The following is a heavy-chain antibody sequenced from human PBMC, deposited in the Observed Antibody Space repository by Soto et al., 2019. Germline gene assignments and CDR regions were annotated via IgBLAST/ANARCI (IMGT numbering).Heavy chain of an antibody. Sequence: GGSLRLSCAASGFTFSSSGIHWVRKAPGKAREWVGVMWNVGTNKYYGGSVKGRFTISRDYSKSTVYLQVDSLRAEDMAGYYCARDRGHYDFWSGPPYYFGMDVWGQGTTVTVSS. D-gene: IGHD3-3*01. J-gene: IGHJ6*02. CDR3: ARDRGHYDFWSGPPYYFGMDV. CDR1: GFTFSSSG. V-gene: IGHV3-33*01. CDR2: MWNVGTNK.